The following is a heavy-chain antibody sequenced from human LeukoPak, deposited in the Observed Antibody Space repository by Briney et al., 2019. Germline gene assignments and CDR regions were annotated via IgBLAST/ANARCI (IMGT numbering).Heavy chain of an antibody. Sequence: PSETLSLTCTDSGGSIRSYYWSWIRQPAGKGLEWIGRIYTSGSTTYNPSLKSRATMSVDTSKNQFSLKLSSVTAADTAVYYCAREWADPLSHYDSSGYLWDWGQGTLVTVSS. J-gene: IGHJ4*02. CDR3: AREWADPLSHYDSSGYLWD. CDR1: GGSIRSYY. V-gene: IGHV4-4*07. CDR2: IYTSGST. D-gene: IGHD3-22*01.